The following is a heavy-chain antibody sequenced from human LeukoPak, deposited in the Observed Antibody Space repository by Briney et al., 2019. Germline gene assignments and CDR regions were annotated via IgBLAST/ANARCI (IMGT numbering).Heavy chain of an antibody. CDR3: ARAPPTYYDILTLVRPLDY. D-gene: IGHD3-9*01. CDR2: IYYSGST. V-gene: IGHV4-59*12. CDR1: GGSISSYY. Sequence: SETLSLTCTVSGGSISSYYWSWIRQPPGKGLEWIGYIYYSGSTNYNPSLKSRVTISVDTSKNQFSLKLSSVTAADTAVYYCARAPPTYYDILTLVRPLDYWGQGTLVTVSS. J-gene: IGHJ4*02.